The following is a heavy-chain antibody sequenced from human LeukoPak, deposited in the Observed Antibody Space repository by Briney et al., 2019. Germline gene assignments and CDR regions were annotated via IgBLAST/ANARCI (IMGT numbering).Heavy chain of an antibody. CDR3: AKSRTDGYNYFDY. V-gene: IGHV3-23*01. Sequence: GGSLRLSCAASGFTFSSYAMTWVRQAPGKGLEWVSVITGSGGSTYYADSVKGRFTISRDNSKNTLYLQMNSLRAEDTAVYYCAKSRTDGYNYFDYWGQGTLVTVSS. J-gene: IGHJ4*02. D-gene: IGHD5-24*01. CDR1: GFTFSSYA. CDR2: ITGSGGST.